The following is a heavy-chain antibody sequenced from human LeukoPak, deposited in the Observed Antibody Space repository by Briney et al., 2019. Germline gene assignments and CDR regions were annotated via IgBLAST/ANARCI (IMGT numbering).Heavy chain of an antibody. CDR1: GFTFSSYS. CDR2: MSSSSRYI. CDR3: ARDYGDYYFDY. Sequence: GGSLRLSCAASGFTFSSYSMNWVRQAPGEGLEWVSSMSSSSRYIYYADSVKGRFTISRDNAKNSLYLQMNSLRAEDTAVYYCARDYGDYYFDYWGQGTLVTVSS. J-gene: IGHJ4*02. V-gene: IGHV3-21*01. D-gene: IGHD4-17*01.